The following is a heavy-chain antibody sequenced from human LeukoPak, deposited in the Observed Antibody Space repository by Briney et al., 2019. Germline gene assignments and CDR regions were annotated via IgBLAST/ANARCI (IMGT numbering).Heavy chain of an antibody. CDR3: AKYCTNGVCYVRHAFDI. CDR1: GGSISSSSYY. Sequence: SETLSLTCTVSGGSISSSSYYWGWIRQPPGKGLEWIGSIYYSGSTYYNPSLKSRVTISVDKSKNQFSLKLSSVTAADTAVYYCAKYCTNGVCYVRHAFDIWGQGTMVTVSS. V-gene: IGHV4-39*07. J-gene: IGHJ3*02. D-gene: IGHD2-8*01. CDR2: IYYSGST.